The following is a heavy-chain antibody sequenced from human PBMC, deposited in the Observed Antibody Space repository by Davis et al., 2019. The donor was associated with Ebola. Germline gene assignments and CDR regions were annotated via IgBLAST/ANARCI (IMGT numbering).Heavy chain of an antibody. CDR1: GYSFTNYW. J-gene: IGHJ3*02. CDR2: IYAGDSDT. Sequence: GESPKIPCKGSGYSFTNYWIGWVRQMPGKGLEWMGIIYAGDSDTRYSPSFQGQVTISADKSISTAYLQWSSLKASDTAMYYCARLPTGDLKNAFDIWGQGTMVTVSS. V-gene: IGHV5-51*01. CDR3: ARLPTGDLKNAFDI. D-gene: IGHD7-27*01.